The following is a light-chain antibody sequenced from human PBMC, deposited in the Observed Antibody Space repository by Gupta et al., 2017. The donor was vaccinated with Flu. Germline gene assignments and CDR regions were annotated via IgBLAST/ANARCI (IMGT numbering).Light chain of an antibody. V-gene: IGKV3D-20*01. CDR3: QHEINSPIT. CDR2: DTS. Sequence: EIVLTQSPATLSLSPGETATLSCGASPSLGSSYLAWYQQKPGLAPKLLIYDTSRRATGVPDRFSGSGCGTEFTLTISRREPEDFAVYYCQHEINSPITFGGGTKVEFK. CDR1: PSLGSSY. J-gene: IGKJ4*01.